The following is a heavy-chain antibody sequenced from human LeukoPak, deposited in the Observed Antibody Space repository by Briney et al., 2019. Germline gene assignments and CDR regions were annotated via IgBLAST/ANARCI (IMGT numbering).Heavy chain of an antibody. Sequence: SETLSLTCTVSGYSISRGYYWGWIRQPPGKGLEWIGSIYHSGSTYYNPSLKSQVTISVDTSQNQFSLKLSSVTAADTAVYYCARAIRGQRYFDWYNDYWGQGTLVTVSS. CDR2: IYHSGST. J-gene: IGHJ4*02. CDR1: GYSISRGYY. CDR3: ARAIRGQRYFDWYNDY. V-gene: IGHV4-38-2*02. D-gene: IGHD3-9*01.